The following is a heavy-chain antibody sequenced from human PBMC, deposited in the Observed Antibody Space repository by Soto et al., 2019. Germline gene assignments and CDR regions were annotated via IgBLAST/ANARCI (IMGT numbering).Heavy chain of an antibody. CDR1: GFTFRGYW. D-gene: IGHD2-15*01. CDR2: INSDGTTT. CDR3: THCRGETCHGGYFGMDV. V-gene: IGHV3-74*01. J-gene: IGHJ6*02. Sequence: GGSLRLSCGGSGFTFRGYWMHWVRQSPGKGLVWVSRINSDGTTTAYADSVKGRFTISRDNSKNTLFLQMTSLRADDTAVYYCTHCRGETCHGGYFGMDVWGQGTTVTVSS.